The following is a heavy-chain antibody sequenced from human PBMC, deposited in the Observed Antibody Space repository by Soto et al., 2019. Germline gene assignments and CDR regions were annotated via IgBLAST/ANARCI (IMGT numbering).Heavy chain of an antibody. CDR2: IRSSNYI. D-gene: IGHD2-2*01. V-gene: IGHV3-21*01. Sequence: PGGSLRLSCAASGFTFSSYNMNWVRRAPGKALEWVSSIRSSNYIYYADSVKGRFTISRDNAKNSLYLQMNSLRAEDTAVYYCAREGGYCSSTTCYVYPFDYWGRGTLVTVSS. J-gene: IGHJ4*02. CDR3: AREGGYCSSTTCYVYPFDY. CDR1: GFTFSSYN.